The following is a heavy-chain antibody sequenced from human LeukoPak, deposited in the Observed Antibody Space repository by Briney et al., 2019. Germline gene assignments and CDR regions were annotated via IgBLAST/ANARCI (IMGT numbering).Heavy chain of an antibody. Sequence: ASVKVSCKASGYTFTSYYMHWVRQAPGQGLEWMGIINPSGGSTSYAQKFQGRVTMTRDTSTSTVYMELSSLRSEDTAVYYCARDLGYYDSSGFLVYYYGMDVWGQGTLVTVSS. V-gene: IGHV1-46*01. CDR1: GYTFTSYY. D-gene: IGHD3-22*01. CDR3: ARDLGYYDSSGFLVYYYGMDV. CDR2: INPSGGST. J-gene: IGHJ6*02.